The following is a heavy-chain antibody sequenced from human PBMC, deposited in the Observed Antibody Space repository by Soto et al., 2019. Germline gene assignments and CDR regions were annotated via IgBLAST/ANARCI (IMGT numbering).Heavy chain of an antibody. CDR1: CGSISSYY. D-gene: IGHD3-10*01. J-gene: IGHJ6*02. CDR2: IYYSGST. V-gene: IGHV4-59*01. CDR3: ARRGRVRGVISYYYYGMDV. Sequence: SETLSLTCTVSCGSISSYYWSWIRQPPGKGLEWIGYIYYSGSTNYNPSLKSRVTISVDTSKNQFSLKLSSVTAADTAVYYCARRGRVRGVISYYYYGMDVWGQGTTVTVSS.